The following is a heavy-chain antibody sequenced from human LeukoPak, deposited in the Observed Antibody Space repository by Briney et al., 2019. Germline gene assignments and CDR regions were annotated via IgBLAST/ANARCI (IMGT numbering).Heavy chain of an antibody. CDR1: GFTFSNYD. Sequence: PGGSLRLSCSASGFTFSNYDMYWVRQAPGKGLEYVSAISSNGGNTYYADSVKGRFTISRDNSKNTLYLQRSSLRTEDTAIYYCVKAITVSANFDCWGQGTLVTVSS. J-gene: IGHJ4*02. CDR3: VKAITVSANFDC. CDR2: ISSNGGNT. D-gene: IGHD2-21*02. V-gene: IGHV3-64D*09.